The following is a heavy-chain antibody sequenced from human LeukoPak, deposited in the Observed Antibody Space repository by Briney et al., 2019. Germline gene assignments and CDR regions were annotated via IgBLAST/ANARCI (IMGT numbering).Heavy chain of an antibody. D-gene: IGHD5-12*01. CDR1: GYTLTELS. CDR3: VTPSLVATMGPDY. J-gene: IGHJ4*02. CDR2: FDPEDGET. Sequence: ASVKVSCKVSGYTLTELSMHWVRQAPGKGLEWMGGFDPEDGETIYAQKFQGRVTMTEDTSTDTAYMELSRLRSDDTAVYYCVTPSLVATMGPDYWGQGTLVTVSS. V-gene: IGHV1-24*01.